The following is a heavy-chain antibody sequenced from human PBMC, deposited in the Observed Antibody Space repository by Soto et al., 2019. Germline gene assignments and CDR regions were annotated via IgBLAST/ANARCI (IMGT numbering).Heavy chain of an antibody. D-gene: IGHD6-13*01. J-gene: IGHJ6*02. Sequence: GGSLRLSCAASGFSFSDYGMHWVRQAPGKGLDWVAVISYDGNNKYYADSVKGRFTISRDNSKNTLYLQMNSLKDEDTAVFYCAKDSYYSSSWHYIYSGMDVWGQWTTVTVSS. CDR1: GFSFSDYG. V-gene: IGHV3-30*18. CDR3: AKDSYYSSSWHYIYSGMDV. CDR2: ISYDGNNK.